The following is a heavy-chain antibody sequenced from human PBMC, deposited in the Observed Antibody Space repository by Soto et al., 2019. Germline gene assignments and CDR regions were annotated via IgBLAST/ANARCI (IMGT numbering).Heavy chain of an antibody. V-gene: IGHV2-5*02. CDR3: AHTGSYDFWSGYYLFDY. J-gene: IGHJ4*02. D-gene: IGHD3-3*01. CDR1: GFSLSTSGVG. CDR2: IYWDDDK. Sequence: QITLKESGPTLVKPTQTLTLTCTFSGFSLSTSGVGVGWIRQPPGKALEWLALIYWDDDKRYSPSLKSRLTITKDTSKNQVVLTMTNMDPVDTATYYCAHTGSYDFWSGYYLFDYWGQGTLVTVSS.